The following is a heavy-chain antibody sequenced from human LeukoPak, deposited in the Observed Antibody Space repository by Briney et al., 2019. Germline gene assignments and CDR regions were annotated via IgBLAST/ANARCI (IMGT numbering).Heavy chain of an antibody. CDR3: ARDYGGPHYFDY. Sequence: GGSLRLSCAASGFTSSSRDMNWVRQAPGKGLEWVSSITTATSSYIYYADSVKGRFTISRDDAKNSLYLQMDSLRAEDTAVYYCARDYGGPHYFDYWGQGTLVTVSS. D-gene: IGHD2-15*01. J-gene: IGHJ4*02. CDR1: GFTSSSRD. V-gene: IGHV3-21*01. CDR2: ITTATSSYI.